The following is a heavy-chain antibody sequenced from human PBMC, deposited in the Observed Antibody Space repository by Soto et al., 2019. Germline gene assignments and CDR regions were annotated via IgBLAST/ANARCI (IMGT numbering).Heavy chain of an antibody. D-gene: IGHD2-15*01. J-gene: IGHJ6*02. Sequence: QVQLLESGPGLVKPSQTLSLTCTVSGGSISSGDYYWSWIRQPPGKGLEWIGYIYYSGSTYYNPSLKSRVTISVDTSKNQFSLKLSSVTAADTAVYYCASAYCSGGSCYSYYYYGMDVWGQGTTVTVSS. CDR1: GGSISSGDYY. CDR2: IYYSGST. CDR3: ASAYCSGGSCYSYYYYGMDV. V-gene: IGHV4-30-4*01.